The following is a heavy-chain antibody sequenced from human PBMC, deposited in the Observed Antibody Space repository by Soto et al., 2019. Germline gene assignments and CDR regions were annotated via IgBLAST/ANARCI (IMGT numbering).Heavy chain of an antibody. V-gene: IGHV4-31*03. CDR1: GASISPAGCY. CDR3: ATLGCTYGNSFVS. D-gene: IGHD5-18*01. J-gene: IGHJ1*01. CDR2: IFYTGTS. Sequence: QVQLQESGPGLVKSSQTLSLACSVSGASISPAGCYWSCIRQRPGKRLESIGNIFYTGTSYYYTAFDNGVTVSVDTSKNQFSLRLTSVTAADTAIYYFATLGCTYGNSFVSWGQGAHVTVSP.